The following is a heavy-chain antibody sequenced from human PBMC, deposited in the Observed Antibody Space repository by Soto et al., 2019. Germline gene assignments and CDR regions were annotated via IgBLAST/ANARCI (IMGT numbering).Heavy chain of an antibody. D-gene: IGHD3-10*01. CDR2: INTYTGNT. V-gene: IGHV1-18*01. J-gene: IGHJ6*02. CDR3: ARVYYYGSGRPTPGGMDV. Sequence: QVHLGQSGAEVKKPGASVKVSCKASGYTFTNYDINWVRQAPGQGLEWMGWINTYTGNTNYAQKPEGRATMTSATSTSTAYRELRSLRSDDTAVYYCARVYYYGSGRPTPGGMDVWGQGTTVTVSS. CDR1: GYTFTNYD.